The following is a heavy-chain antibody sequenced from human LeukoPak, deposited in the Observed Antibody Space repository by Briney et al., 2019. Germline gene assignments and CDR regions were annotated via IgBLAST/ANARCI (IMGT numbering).Heavy chain of an antibody. CDR2: ISGSGGST. CDR3: AKESPQFDY. Sequence: GASLRLSCVASGFTFSSYDMSWVRPAPGKGLEWVSVISGSGGSTYYADSVKGRFTISRDNSKNTLYLQMNSLRAEDTAVYYCAKESPQFDYWGQGTLVTVSS. CDR1: GFTFSSYD. V-gene: IGHV3-23*01. J-gene: IGHJ4*02.